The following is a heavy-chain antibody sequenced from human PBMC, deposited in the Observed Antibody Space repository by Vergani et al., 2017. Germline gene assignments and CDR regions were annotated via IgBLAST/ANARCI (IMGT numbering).Heavy chain of an antibody. Sequence: QVQLVESGGGVVQRGGSLRLSCATSGFTLSNYDMQWIRQGPGKGLEFVAFIQFDGSNQYYADSVKGRFTLSRDFSKNTLYLQMNSLRTDDTATYYCAKHFRGGRIVYWGQGTQVIVSS. D-gene: IGHD1-26*01. V-gene: IGHV3-30*02. CDR2: IQFDGSNQ. J-gene: IGHJ4*02. CDR1: GFTLSNYD. CDR3: AKHFRGGRIVY.